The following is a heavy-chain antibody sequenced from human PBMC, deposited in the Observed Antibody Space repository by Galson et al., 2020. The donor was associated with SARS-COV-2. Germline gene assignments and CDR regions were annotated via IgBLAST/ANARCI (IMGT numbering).Heavy chain of an antibody. CDR1: GASIGNGYW. J-gene: IGHJ4*02. CDR2: VYHSGST. Sequence: SETLFLTCGVSGASIGNGYWWSWVRQPPGKGLEWIGDVYHSGSTNYNPYLKSRVIISVDKSKSQLSLSLTSVTAADTAVYFCAREARGVVPRFFEYWGQGILVTVSS. CDR3: AREARGVVPRFFEY. D-gene: IGHD2-2*01. V-gene: IGHV4-4*02.